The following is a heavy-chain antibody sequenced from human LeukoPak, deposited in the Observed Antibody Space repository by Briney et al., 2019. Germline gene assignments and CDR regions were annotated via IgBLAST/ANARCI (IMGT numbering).Heavy chain of an antibody. CDR2: IYNSGST. Sequence: SETLSLTCTVSGGSISRCYWSWIRQPPGKGLEWIGYIYNSGSTNYNPSLKSRVTISGDTSKNQFSLRLSSVTAAATAVYYCPGGYKYPYYNYSYMMSGAKGPRSPSP. V-gene: IGHV4-59*01. CDR1: GGSISRCY. J-gene: IGHJ6*03. D-gene: IGHD5-24*01. CDR3: PGGYKYPYYNYSYMMS.